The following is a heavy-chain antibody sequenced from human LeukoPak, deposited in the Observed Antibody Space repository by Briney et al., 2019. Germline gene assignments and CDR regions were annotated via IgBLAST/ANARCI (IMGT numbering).Heavy chain of an antibody. V-gene: IGHV1-18*01. CDR2: ISAYNGNT. D-gene: IGHD3-10*01. J-gene: IGHJ6*02. Sequence: GASVNVSCKASGYTFSSYGISWVRQAPGQGLEWMGYISAYNGNTNYAQKLQGRITMTTDTSTSTAYMELRSLRSDDTAVYYCAGHSDLGSGSHYPYYYLMDVWGQGTTVTVSS. CDR1: GYTFSSYG. CDR3: AGHSDLGSGSHYPYYYLMDV.